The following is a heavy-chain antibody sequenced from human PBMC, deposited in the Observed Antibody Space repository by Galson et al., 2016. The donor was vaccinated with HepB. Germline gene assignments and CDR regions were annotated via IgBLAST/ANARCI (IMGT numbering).Heavy chain of an antibody. D-gene: IGHD3-10*01. Sequence: SLRLSCAASAFTFSSHAMHWVRQAPGKGLEWVAYISYDGSKKDYTDSVKGRFAISRDNAKNTLYLQMNSLRAEDMGVYYCARGSYYYIKHGMEVWGQGTTVTVSS. CDR1: AFTFSSHA. J-gene: IGHJ6*02. V-gene: IGHV3-30*09. CDR3: ARGSYYYIKHGMEV. CDR2: ISYDGSKK.